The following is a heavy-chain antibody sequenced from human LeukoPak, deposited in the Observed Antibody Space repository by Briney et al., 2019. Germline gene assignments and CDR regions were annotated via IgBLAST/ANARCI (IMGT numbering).Heavy chain of an antibody. CDR2: IYYSGST. CDR3: ARDIRNYGGDDAFDI. V-gene: IGHV4-59*01. CDR1: GGSISSYY. Sequence: SETLSLTCTVSGGSISSYYWSWIRQPPGKGLEWIGYIYYSGSTNYNPSLKCRVTISVDTSKNQFSLKLSSVTAADTAVYYCARDIRNYGGDDAFDIWGQGTMVTVSS. J-gene: IGHJ3*02. D-gene: IGHD4-23*01.